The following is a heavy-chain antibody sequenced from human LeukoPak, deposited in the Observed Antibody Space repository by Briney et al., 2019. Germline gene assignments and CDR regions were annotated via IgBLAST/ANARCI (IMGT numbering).Heavy chain of an antibody. CDR1: GYTFTDYY. CDR3: ATVTSGSYFDY. CDR2: VDPEDGET. V-gene: IGHV1-69-2*01. D-gene: IGHD1-26*01. Sequence: ASVKVSCKVSGYTFTDYYMHWVQQAPGKGLEWMGLVDPEDGETIYAEKFQDRVTITADTSTDTAYMELSSLRSEDTAVYYCATVTSGSYFDYWGQGTLVTVSS. J-gene: IGHJ4*02.